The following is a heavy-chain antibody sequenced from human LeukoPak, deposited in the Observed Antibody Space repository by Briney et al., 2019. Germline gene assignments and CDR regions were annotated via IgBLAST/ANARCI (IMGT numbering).Heavy chain of an antibody. V-gene: IGHV3-43*01. CDR3: AKDIDHTDGDYVYYYGMDV. CDR2: ISWDGGST. CDR1: GFTFDDYT. J-gene: IGHJ6*02. Sequence: GGSLRLSCAASGFTFDDYTMHWVRQAPGKGLEWVSLISWDGGSTYYADSVKGRFTISRDNSKNSLYLQMNSLRTEDTALYYCAKDIDHTDGDYVYYYGMDVWGQGTTVTVSS. D-gene: IGHD4-17*01.